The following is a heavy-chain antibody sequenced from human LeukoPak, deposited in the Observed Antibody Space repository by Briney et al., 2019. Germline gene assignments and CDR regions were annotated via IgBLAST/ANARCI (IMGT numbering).Heavy chain of an antibody. D-gene: IGHD3-3*01. CDR2: IYYSGST. J-gene: IGHJ5*02. V-gene: IGHV4-31*03. CDR3: ARAPDYDFWSGYNGSRRFDP. Sequence: PSQTLSLTCTVSGGSISSGDYYWSWIRQPPGKGLEWIGYIYYSGSTYYNPSLKSRVTISVDTSRNQFSLKLSSVTTADTAVYYCARAPDYDFWSGYNGSRRFDPWGQGTLVTVSS. CDR1: GGSISSGDYY.